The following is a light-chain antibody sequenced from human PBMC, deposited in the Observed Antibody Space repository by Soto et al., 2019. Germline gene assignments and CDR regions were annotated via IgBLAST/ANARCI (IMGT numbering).Light chain of an antibody. CDR2: AAS. J-gene: IGKJ5*01. V-gene: IGKV1-39*01. CDR3: QQSYSTPPTT. CDR1: QSISSX. Sequence: DIQRTQAPSSLSASVGDRVTIPCRASQSISSXLNWYQKTPXKAPKLXXYAASSLQSGVPSRSSGSGSGTDLTLTISNLQTEHFANYYCQQSYSTPPTTFGQGTRLYIK.